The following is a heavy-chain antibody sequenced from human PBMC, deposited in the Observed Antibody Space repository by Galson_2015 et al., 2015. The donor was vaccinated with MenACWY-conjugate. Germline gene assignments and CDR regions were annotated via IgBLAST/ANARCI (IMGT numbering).Heavy chain of an antibody. V-gene: IGHV3-21*01. CDR3: ARDYGDGGYVGSFYYFDY. D-gene: IGHD5-12*01. J-gene: IGHJ4*02. Sequence: SLRLSCAASGFTFSSYSMNWVRQAPGKGLEWVSSISSSSSYIYYADSVKGRFTISRDNAKNSLYLQMNSLRAEDTAVYYCARDYGDGGYVGSFYYFDYWGQGTLVTVSS. CDR1: GFTFSSYS. CDR2: ISSSSSYI.